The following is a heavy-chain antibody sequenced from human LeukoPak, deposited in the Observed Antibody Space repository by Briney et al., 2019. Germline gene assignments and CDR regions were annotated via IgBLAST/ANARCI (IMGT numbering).Heavy chain of an antibody. CDR2: IYPGDSDT. D-gene: IGHD2-21*02. CDR3: ARHSLCGGDCYYFDY. V-gene: IGHV5-51*01. CDR1: GYSFTSYW. Sequence: GESLKISCKGSGYSFTSYWIGWVRQMHWKGLEWMGIIYPGDSDTRYSPSFQGQVTISADKSISTAYLQWSSLKASDTAMYYCARHSLCGGDCYYFDYWGQGTLVTVSS. J-gene: IGHJ4*02.